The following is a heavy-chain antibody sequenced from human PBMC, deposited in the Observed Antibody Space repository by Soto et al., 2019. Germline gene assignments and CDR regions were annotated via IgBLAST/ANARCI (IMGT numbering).Heavy chain of an antibody. CDR1: GFTFSSYA. Sequence: GGSLRLSCAASGFTFSSYAMSWVRQAPGKGLEWVSAISGSGGSTYYADSVKGRFTISRDNSKNTLYLQMNSLRAEDTAVYYFANDQGRFSSTSCRAHYYYGMDVWGQGTTVTVSS. D-gene: IGHD2-2*01. V-gene: IGHV3-23*01. CDR3: ANDQGRFSSTSCRAHYYYGMDV. J-gene: IGHJ6*02. CDR2: ISGSGGST.